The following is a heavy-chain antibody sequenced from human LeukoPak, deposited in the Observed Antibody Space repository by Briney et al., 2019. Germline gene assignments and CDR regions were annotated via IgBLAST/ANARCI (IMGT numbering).Heavy chain of an antibody. CDR1: GGSISSGDHY. CDR3: ARDLYGDYGLDY. D-gene: IGHD4-17*01. CDR2: IYYTGST. J-gene: IGHJ4*02. Sequence: SQTQSLTCTVSGGSISSGDHYWSWIRQPPGKGLEWIGHIYYTGSTSYNPSLKSPVIISVDTSKNQFSLKLSSVTATDTGVYYCARDLYGDYGLDYWGQGTLVTVSS. V-gene: IGHV4-30-4*01.